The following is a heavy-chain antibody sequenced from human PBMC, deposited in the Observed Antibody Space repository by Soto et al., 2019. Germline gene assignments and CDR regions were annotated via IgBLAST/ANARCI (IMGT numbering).Heavy chain of an antibody. CDR3: ARSPPGDVGWWFDP. D-gene: IGHD7-27*01. V-gene: IGHV1-2*04. J-gene: IGHJ5*02. CDR2: INPNSGGT. Sequence: ASVKVSCKASGYTFTGYYMHWVRQAPGQGLEWMGWINPNSGGTNYAQKFQGWVTMTRDTSISTAYMELSRLRSDDTAVYYCARSPPGDVGWWFDPWGQGTLVTVSS. CDR1: GYTFTGYY.